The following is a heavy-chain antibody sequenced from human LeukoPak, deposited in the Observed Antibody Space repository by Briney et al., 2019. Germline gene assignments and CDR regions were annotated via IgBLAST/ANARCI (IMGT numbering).Heavy chain of an antibody. CDR3: ARVGSWYYFDY. D-gene: IGHD1-26*01. V-gene: IGHV4-61*05. CDR2: IDHSGNT. CDR1: GGSISSSSYY. J-gene: IGHJ4*02. Sequence: SETLSLTCTVSGGSISSSSYYWGWIRQPPGEGLEWIAYIDHSGNTNYNPSLKSRVTISRDMSKNQFSLKLTSVTAADTAMYYCARVGSWYYFDYWGQGILVTVSS.